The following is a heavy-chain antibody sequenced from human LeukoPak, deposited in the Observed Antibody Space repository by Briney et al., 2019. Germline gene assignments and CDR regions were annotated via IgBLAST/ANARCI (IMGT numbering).Heavy chain of an antibody. CDR2: ITSSSSYI. V-gene: IGHV3-21*01. CDR3: ARGDCSGGSCYLSLTTIDY. D-gene: IGHD2-15*01. J-gene: IGHJ4*02. CDR1: GFTFSSYN. Sequence: GGSLTLSCAASGFTFSSYNMNWVRQAPGKWLEWVSSITSSSSYIYYADSVKGRFTISRDNAKNSLYLQINSLRAEDTAVYYCARGDCSGGSCYLSLTTIDYWGEGTLVTVSS.